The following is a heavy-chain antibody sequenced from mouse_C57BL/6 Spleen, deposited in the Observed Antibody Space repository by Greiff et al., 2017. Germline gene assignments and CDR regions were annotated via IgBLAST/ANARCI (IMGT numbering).Heavy chain of an antibody. CDR1: GYTFTSYW. Sequence: QVQLKESGAELAKPGASVKLSCKASGYTFTSYWMHWVKQKPGQGLEWIGYINPSSGYTKYNQKFKDKATLTADKSSSTAYMQLSSLTYEDSAVYYCAKRGLLRSSLDRWGQGTTLTVSS. J-gene: IGHJ2*01. CDR3: AKRGLLRSSLDR. V-gene: IGHV1-7*01. CDR2: INPSSGYT. D-gene: IGHD1-1*01.